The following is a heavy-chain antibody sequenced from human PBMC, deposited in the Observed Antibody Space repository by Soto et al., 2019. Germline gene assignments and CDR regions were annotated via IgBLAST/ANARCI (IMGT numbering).Heavy chain of an antibody. CDR3: AWGPCKVPAVLSWFDP. CDR2: IHHSGST. J-gene: IGHJ5*02. Sequence: QVQLQESGPGLVRPSQTLSLTCTVSGDSISGGGHYWSWIRQYPGKGLEWIGYIHHSGSTSNNPSLRRPGTQSVNTAKNQFSLRLTSVAAADTAVYVCAWGPCKVPAVLSWFDPWGQGTLVTVSS. CDR1: GDSISGGGHY. D-gene: IGHD2-2*01. V-gene: IGHV4-31*01.